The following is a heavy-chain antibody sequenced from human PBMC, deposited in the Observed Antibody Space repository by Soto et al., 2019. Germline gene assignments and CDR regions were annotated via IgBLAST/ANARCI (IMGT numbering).Heavy chain of an antibody. CDR2: MNPNSGDT. Sequence: QVQLVQSGAEVKKPGASVKVSCKASGYTFSDHDINWVRQATGQGPEWLGWMNPNSGDTGYAQNFQGRVTMTRDNSMRTAYMELSSLRSEDTAVYYCARVGGNWNDDYFDYWGQGTLVSVSS. CDR1: GYTFSDHD. D-gene: IGHD1-1*01. J-gene: IGHJ4*02. CDR3: ARVGGNWNDDYFDY. V-gene: IGHV1-8*01.